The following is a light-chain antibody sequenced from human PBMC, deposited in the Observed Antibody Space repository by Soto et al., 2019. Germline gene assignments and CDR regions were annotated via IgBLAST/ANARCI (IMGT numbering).Light chain of an antibody. V-gene: IGKV1-6*01. CDR2: AAS. Sequence: AIQMTQSPSSLSASVGDRVTITCRASQGIRNDLGWYQQKPGKAPKLLIYAASSLQSGVPSRFSGSGSGTDFTLTISSLEPEDFGVYYCQQRSDWPPSLTFGGGTKVDIK. J-gene: IGKJ4*01. CDR1: QGIRND. CDR3: QQRSDWPPSLT.